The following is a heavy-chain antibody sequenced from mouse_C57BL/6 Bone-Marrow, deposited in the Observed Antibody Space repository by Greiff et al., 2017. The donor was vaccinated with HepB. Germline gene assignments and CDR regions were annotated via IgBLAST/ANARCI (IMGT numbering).Heavy chain of an antibody. CDR3: ARGLLDV. CDR1: GFTFSSYA. CDR2: ISDGGSYT. V-gene: IGHV5-4*03. J-gene: IGHJ1*03. Sequence: EVKLMESGGGLVKPGGSLKLSCAASGFTFSSYAMSWVRQTPEKRLEWVATISDGGSYTYYPDNVKGRFTISRDNAKNNLYLQMSQLKSEDTAMYYCARGLLDVWGTGTTVTVSS.